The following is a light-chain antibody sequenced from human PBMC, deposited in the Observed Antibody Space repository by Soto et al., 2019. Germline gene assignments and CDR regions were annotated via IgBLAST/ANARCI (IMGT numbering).Light chain of an antibody. Sequence: QSVLTQPPSASGSPGQSVTISCPGTSSVVGGYNDVSWYQQHPGKAPKLIIYEVSKRPSGVPDRFSGSKSGNTAYLTVSGLQAEDEADYYCSSFAGRTPYVFGTGTKVTVL. CDR3: SSFAGRTPYV. J-gene: IGLJ1*01. CDR2: EVS. V-gene: IGLV2-8*01. CDR1: SSVVGGYND.